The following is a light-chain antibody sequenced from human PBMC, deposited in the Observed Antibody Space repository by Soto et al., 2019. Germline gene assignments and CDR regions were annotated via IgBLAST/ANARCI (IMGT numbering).Light chain of an antibody. V-gene: IGLV1-40*01. Sequence: QSVLTQPPSVSGAPGQRVTVSCTGTSSIIGAGFDVHWYQQVPGTAPKVLIYGNTNRPSGVPDRFSGSKSGTSASLAITGLQADDEADYYCQSYDRSLSGWVFGGGTKLTVL. CDR3: QSYDRSLSGWV. CDR2: GNT. CDR1: SSIIGAGFD. J-gene: IGLJ3*02.